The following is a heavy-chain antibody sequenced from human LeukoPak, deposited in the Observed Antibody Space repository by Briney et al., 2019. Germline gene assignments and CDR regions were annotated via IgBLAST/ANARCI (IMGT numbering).Heavy chain of an antibody. CDR2: IYYSGST. J-gene: IGHJ3*02. CDR3: AREGNYYDSSGYYDESAFDI. D-gene: IGHD3-22*01. Sequence: PSETLSLTCTVSGGSISSGGYYWSWIRQHPGKGLEWIGYIYYSGSTYYNPSLKSRVTISVDTSKNQFSLKLSSVTAADTAVYYCAREGNYYDSSGYYDESAFDIWGQGTMVTVSS. V-gene: IGHV4-31*03. CDR1: GGSISSGGYY.